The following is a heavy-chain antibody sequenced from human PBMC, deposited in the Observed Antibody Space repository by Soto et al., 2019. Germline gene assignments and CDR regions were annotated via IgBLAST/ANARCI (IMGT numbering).Heavy chain of an antibody. CDR2: IRSKAYGGTT. Sequence: GGSLRLSCTASGFTFGDYAMSWFRQAPGKGLEWVGFIRSKAYGGTTEYAATVKGRFTISRDDSKRIAYLKMNSLRAEDTAVYYCARVRTIFGVVIIREDYYMDVWGKGTTVTVSS. V-gene: IGHV3-49*03. CDR1: GFTFGDYA. J-gene: IGHJ6*03. CDR3: ARVRTIFGVVIIREDYYMDV. D-gene: IGHD3-3*01.